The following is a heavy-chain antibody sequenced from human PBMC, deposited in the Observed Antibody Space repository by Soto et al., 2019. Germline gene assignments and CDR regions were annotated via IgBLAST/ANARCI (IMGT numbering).Heavy chain of an antibody. Sequence: ASETLSLTCTVSGGSISSGSYYWSWIRQPPGKGLEWIGFIYYSGSTDYNPSLKSRVTVSVDTSKNQVSLNLSSVTAADTAVYYCAGHCSGGSCGSKGLGPLDYWGQGILVTVSS. D-gene: IGHD2-15*01. V-gene: IGHV4-61*01. CDR1: GGSISSGSYY. J-gene: IGHJ4*02. CDR3: AGHCSGGSCGSKGLGPLDY. CDR2: IYYSGST.